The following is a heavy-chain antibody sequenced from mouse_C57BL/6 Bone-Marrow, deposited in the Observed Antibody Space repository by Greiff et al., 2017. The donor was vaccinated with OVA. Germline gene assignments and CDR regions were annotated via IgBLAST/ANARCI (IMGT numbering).Heavy chain of an antibody. V-gene: IGHV1-55*01. CDR3: ARSSYYYGSSPYWYFDV. Sequence: QVQLQQPGAELVKPGASVKMSCKASGYTFTSYWITWVKQRPGQGLEWIGDIYPGSGSTNYNEKFKSKATLTVDKSSSTAYMQLSSLTSEDSAVYYCARSSYYYGSSPYWYFDVWGTGTTVTVSS. D-gene: IGHD1-1*01. J-gene: IGHJ1*03. CDR1: GYTFTSYW. CDR2: IYPGSGST.